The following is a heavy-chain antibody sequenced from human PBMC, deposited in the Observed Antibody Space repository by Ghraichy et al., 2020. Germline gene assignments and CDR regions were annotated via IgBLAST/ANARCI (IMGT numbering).Heavy chain of an antibody. J-gene: IGHJ6*04. Sequence: SETLSLTCTVSGDSISSSSYLWGWIRQPPGQGLEWIGSIYYSGTTYYSPSLKSRVSISVDTSKNQFSLNLSSVTAADTALYYCARSRSGGIIITFGGIIARLDVWGKGTTVTVSS. CDR2: IYYSGTT. CDR3: ARSRSGGIIITFGGIIARLDV. CDR1: GDSISSSSYL. D-gene: IGHD3-16*02. V-gene: IGHV4-39*01.